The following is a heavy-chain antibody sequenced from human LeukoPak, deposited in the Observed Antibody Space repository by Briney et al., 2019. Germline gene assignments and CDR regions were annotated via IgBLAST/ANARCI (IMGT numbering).Heavy chain of an antibody. CDR2: IYHSGST. V-gene: IGHV4-38-2*01. J-gene: IGHJ4*02. D-gene: IGHD3-22*01. CDR1: GYSISSGYY. Sequence: PSETLSLTCAVSGYSISSGYYWGWIRQPPGKGLEWIGSIYHSGSTYYNPSLKSRVTISVDTSKNQLSLKLSSVTAADTAVYYCARSRDYYDSSGFEYWGQGTLVTVSS. CDR3: ARSRDYYDSSGFEY.